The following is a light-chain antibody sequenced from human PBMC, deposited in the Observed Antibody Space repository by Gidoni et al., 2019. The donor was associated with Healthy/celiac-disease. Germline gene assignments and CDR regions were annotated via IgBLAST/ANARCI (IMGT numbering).Light chain of an antibody. CDR3: SSYTSSSTLV. J-gene: IGLJ1*01. V-gene: IGLV2-14*01. CDR2: EVS. Sequence: QSALTQPASVSGSPGQSITISCTVTSSDVGGYNYVSWYQHHPGKAPKLMIYEVSNRPSGVSNRFSGSKSGNTASLTIAGLQAEDAADYYCSSYTSSSTLVFGTGTKVTVL. CDR1: SSDVGGYNY.